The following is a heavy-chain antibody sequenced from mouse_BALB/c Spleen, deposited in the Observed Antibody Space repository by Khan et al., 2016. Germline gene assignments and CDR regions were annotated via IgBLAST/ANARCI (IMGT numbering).Heavy chain of an antibody. V-gene: IGHV9-2-1*01. D-gene: IGHD2-3*01. CDR1: GYTFTDYS. CDR2: INTETGEP. J-gene: IGHJ1*01. CDR3: ARLRWLLHYWYVDV. Sequence: QIQLVQSGPELKKPGETVKISCKASGYTFTDYSMHWVKQAPGKGLKWMGWINTETGEPTYADDFKGRFAFSLETSASTAYLQINNLKNEDTATYFCARLRWLLHYWYVDVWGAGTTVTVSS.